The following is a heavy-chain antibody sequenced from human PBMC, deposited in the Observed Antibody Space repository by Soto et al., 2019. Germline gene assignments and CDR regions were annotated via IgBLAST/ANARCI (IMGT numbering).Heavy chain of an antibody. Sequence: QVQLQESGPGLVKPSQTLSLTCTVSGGSISSGGYYWSWIRQHPGKGLEWIGYIYYSGSTYYNPSLKSRVTKSVDTFKNQLALQLSSVTAAGTTVYYCARDMMVRGFAPSGFDYWGQGSLVTVSS. D-gene: IGHD3-10*01. J-gene: IGHJ4*02. CDR1: GGSISSGGYY. CDR2: IYYSGST. CDR3: ARDMMVRGFAPSGFDY. V-gene: IGHV4-31*03.